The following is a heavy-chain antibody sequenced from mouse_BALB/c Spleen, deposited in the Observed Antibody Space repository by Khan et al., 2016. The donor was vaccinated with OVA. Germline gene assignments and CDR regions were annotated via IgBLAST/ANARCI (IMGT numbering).Heavy chain of an antibody. Sequence: VQLQQSGPGLVKPSQSLSLTCTVTGYSITSDYAWNWIRQFPGNKLEWMGYITYSGSTSHNPSLKSRISITRDTSKNQFFLQLNSVTTEDTATYYGAMGRTYWGQGTLVTVSA. V-gene: IGHV3-2*02. J-gene: IGHJ3*01. CDR3: AMGRTY. CDR2: ITYSGST. CDR1: GYSITSDYA. D-gene: IGHD4-1*01.